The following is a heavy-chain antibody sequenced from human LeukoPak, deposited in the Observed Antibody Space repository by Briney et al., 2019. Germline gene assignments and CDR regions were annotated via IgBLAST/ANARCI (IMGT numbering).Heavy chain of an antibody. CDR1: GFTFSSYS. V-gene: IGHV3-21*01. J-gene: IGHJ4*02. CDR3: ARDFSSVDFWSGYDY. D-gene: IGHD3-3*01. Sequence: GGSLRRSCAASGFTFSSYSMNWVRQAPGKGLDWVSSISSSSSYIYYADSVKGRFTISRDNAKNSLYLQMNSLRAEDTAVYYCARDFSSVDFWSGYDYWGQGTLVTVSS. CDR2: ISSSSSYI.